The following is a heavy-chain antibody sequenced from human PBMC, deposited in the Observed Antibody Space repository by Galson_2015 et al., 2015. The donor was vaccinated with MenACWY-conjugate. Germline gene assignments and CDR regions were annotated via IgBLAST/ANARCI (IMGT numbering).Heavy chain of an antibody. J-gene: IGHJ4*02. Sequence: SLRLSCAVSGFTFSTYWMCWVRQAPGKGLEWVANIKQDGSEKYYVDSVKGRFTISRDNAKNSLYLQMNSLRAEDSAVYYCARCILTRPYYYFDYWGQGTLVTVSS. CDR2: IKQDGSEK. CDR1: GFTFSTYW. D-gene: IGHD2-8*01. CDR3: ARCILTRPYYYFDY. V-gene: IGHV3-7*03.